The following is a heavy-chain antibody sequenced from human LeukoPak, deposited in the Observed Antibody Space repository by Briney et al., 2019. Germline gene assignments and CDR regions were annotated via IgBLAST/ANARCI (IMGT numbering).Heavy chain of an antibody. CDR3: AKDLETYYYDSSGLDY. CDR2: LYTGGGT. J-gene: IGHJ4*02. Sequence: GGSLRLSCAASGFSVRTTYMSWVRQAPGKGLEWVSVLYTGGGTDHADSVKGRFTISRDNSKNTLYLQMNSLRAEDTAVYYCAKDLETYYYDSSGLDYWGQGTLVTVSS. D-gene: IGHD3-22*01. V-gene: IGHV3-53*01. CDR1: GFSVRTTY.